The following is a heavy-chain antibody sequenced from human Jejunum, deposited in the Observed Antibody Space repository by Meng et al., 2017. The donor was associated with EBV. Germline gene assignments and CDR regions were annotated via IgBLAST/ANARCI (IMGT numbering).Heavy chain of an antibody. J-gene: IGHJ4*02. CDR3: ARNWNF. V-gene: IGHV4-61*01. CDR1: GGSVSSGTYY. Sequence: QVQLQESGPGLVKPSETLSPPCTVSGGSVSSGTYYWTWIRQPPGKGLEWIGYIYNSGSTNYNPSLKSRVTISLDTSKNQFSLKLSSVTAADTAMYYCARNWNFWGQGTLVIVSS. CDR2: IYNSGST. D-gene: IGHD1-1*01.